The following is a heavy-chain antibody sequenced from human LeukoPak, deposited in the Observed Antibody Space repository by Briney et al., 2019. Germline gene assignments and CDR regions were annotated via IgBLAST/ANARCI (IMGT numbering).Heavy chain of an antibody. CDR3: ARVRYYALDY. J-gene: IGHJ4*02. Sequence: ASVKVSCKASGYTFTAYQIHWVRQAPGQGLEWVGGINPTVDDTHYAQKFRGRVTVTRDASISTAYLELRRLTSDDTAVYYCARVRYYALDYWGQGTLVTVSS. V-gene: IGHV1-2*02. CDR2: INPTVDDT. D-gene: IGHD2-2*01. CDR1: GYTFTAYQ.